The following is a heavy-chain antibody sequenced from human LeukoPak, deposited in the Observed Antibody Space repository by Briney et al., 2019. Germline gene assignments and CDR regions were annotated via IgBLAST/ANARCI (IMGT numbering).Heavy chain of an antibody. CDR2: IYYSGST. CDR3: ARSSSGYLRYYFDY. V-gene: IGHV4-59*08. J-gene: IGHJ4*02. CDR1: GGSISSYY. D-gene: IGHD3-22*01. Sequence: SETLSLTCTVSGGSISSYYWSWIRQPPGKGLEWIGYIYYSGSTNYNPSLKSRVTISVDTSKNRFSLKLSSVIAADRAVYYCARSSSGYLRYYFDYWGQGTLVTVSS.